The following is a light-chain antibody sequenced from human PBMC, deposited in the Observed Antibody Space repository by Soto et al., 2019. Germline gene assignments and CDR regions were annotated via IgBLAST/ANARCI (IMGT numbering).Light chain of an antibody. CDR2: KAS. CDR1: QSISSG. CDR3: QQYNSYSRT. J-gene: IGKJ1*01. V-gene: IGKV1-5*03. Sequence: DIQMTQSPSTLSASVGDRVTITCRASQSISSGLAWYQQKPGKAPKLLIYKASSLESGVPSRFSVNESGTEFTLTISSLQPDDFATYYCQQYNSYSRTFGQGTKVEIK.